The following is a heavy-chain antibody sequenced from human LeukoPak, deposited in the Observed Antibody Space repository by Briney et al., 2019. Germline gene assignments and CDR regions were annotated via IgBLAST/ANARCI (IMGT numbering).Heavy chain of an antibody. Sequence: PGGSLRLSCAASGFTFSSYGMHWVRQAPGKGLEWVAVISYDGSNKYYADSVKGRFTISRDNSKNTLDLQMNSLRAEDTAVYYCAKAQDIVVVPAAGNNFDYWGQGTLVTVSS. V-gene: IGHV3-30*18. CDR2: ISYDGSNK. D-gene: IGHD2-2*01. CDR3: AKAQDIVVVPAAGNNFDY. J-gene: IGHJ4*02. CDR1: GFTFSSYG.